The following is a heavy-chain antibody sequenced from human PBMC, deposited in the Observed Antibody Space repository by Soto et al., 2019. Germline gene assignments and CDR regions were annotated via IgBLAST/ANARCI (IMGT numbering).Heavy chain of an antibody. Sequence: GSLRLSCAASGFTFSSYWMSWVRQAPGKGLEWVSAISGSGGSTYYADSVKGRFTISRDNSKNTLYLQMNSLRAEDTAVYYCAKDRYGSGSYGAFDIWGQGTMVTVSS. V-gene: IGHV3-23*01. CDR1: GFTFSSYW. J-gene: IGHJ3*02. CDR2: ISGSGGST. D-gene: IGHD3-10*01. CDR3: AKDRYGSGSYGAFDI.